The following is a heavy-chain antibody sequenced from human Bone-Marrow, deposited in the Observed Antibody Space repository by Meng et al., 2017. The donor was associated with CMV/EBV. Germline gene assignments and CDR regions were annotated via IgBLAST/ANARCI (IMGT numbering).Heavy chain of an antibody. V-gene: IGHV3-74*03. Sequence: VQLVESGGGVVQPGGSLRLSCAVSGFTFSDYNIHWVRQAPGKGLVWVSRINTDANERTYEDSVKGRFSITRDNAKNTVFLQMNSLRAEDTAIYYCARDRDWELFDYWGQGILVTVSS. D-gene: IGHD3-10*01. CDR1: GFTFSDYN. CDR2: INTDANER. CDR3: ARDRDWELFDY. J-gene: IGHJ4*02.